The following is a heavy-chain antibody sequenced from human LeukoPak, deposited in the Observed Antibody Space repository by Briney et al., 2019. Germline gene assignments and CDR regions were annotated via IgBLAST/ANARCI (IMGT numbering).Heavy chain of an antibody. V-gene: IGHV3-9*01. CDR3: AKDRGGSYNY. CDR1: GFTFDDYA. CDR2: ISWNSGSI. J-gene: IGHJ4*02. D-gene: IGHD1-26*01. Sequence: GRSLRLSCAASGFTFDDYAMHWVRQAPGKGLEWVSGISWNSGSIGYADSVKGRFTISRDNAKNSPYLQMNSLRAEDTALYYCAKDRGGSYNYWGQGTLVTVSS.